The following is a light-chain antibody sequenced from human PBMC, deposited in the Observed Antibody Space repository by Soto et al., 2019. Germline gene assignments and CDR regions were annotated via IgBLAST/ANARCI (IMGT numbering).Light chain of an antibody. CDR3: QQYNSYRT. Sequence: DIQMTQSPSSVSASVVYVVGMTCVASQGIRNDLSWYQQKPGKAPKRLTYAASSLHSGVPSRFSVSGSGTEFTLTISSLQADDFATYYCQQYNSYRTFGQGTKVDIK. J-gene: IGKJ1*01. V-gene: IGKV1-17*01. CDR2: AAS. CDR1: QGIRND.